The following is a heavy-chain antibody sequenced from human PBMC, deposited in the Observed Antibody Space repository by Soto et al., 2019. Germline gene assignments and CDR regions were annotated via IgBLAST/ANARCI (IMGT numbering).Heavy chain of an antibody. Sequence: EVQLLESGGGLVQPGGSLRLSCAASGFTFSSYAMSWVRQAPGKGLEWVSAISGSGGSTYYADSVKGRFTISRDNSKNTLYLQMNSLRAEDTAVYYCAKDAPTYSSSWYATSALPSYFDYWGQGTLVTVSS. V-gene: IGHV3-23*01. CDR3: AKDAPTYSSSWYATSALPSYFDY. CDR2: ISGSGGST. J-gene: IGHJ4*02. CDR1: GFTFSSYA. D-gene: IGHD6-13*01.